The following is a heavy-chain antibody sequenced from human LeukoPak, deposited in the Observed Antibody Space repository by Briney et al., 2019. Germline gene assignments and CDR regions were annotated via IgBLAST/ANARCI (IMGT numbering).Heavy chain of an antibody. V-gene: IGHV3-74*01. D-gene: IGHD2-21*02. CDR2: ITSDGIGT. J-gene: IGHJ4*02. Sequence: PGGSLRLSCAASGCTFRTYWMHWVRQAPGKGLVWVSRITSDGIGTSYADSVKGRFTISRDNAKNTLYLQMNSLRAEDTAVYYCAREVTRTSYFDYWGQGTLVTVSS. CDR1: GCTFRTYW. CDR3: AREVTRTSYFDY.